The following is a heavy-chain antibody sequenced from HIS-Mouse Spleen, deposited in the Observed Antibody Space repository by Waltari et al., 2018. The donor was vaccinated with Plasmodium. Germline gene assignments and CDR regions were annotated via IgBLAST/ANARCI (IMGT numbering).Heavy chain of an antibody. D-gene: IGHD3-10*01. J-gene: IGHJ4*02. V-gene: IGHV3-15*01. CDR3: TTEYYYGSGSYSFDY. Sequence: EVQLVESGGGLVKAGGSLSLSCAASGFALSKAWMSWVRQAPGKGLEWVGRIKSKTDGGTTDYAAPVKGRFTISRDDSKNTLYLQMNSLKTEDTAVYYCTTEYYYGSGSYSFDYWGQGTLVTVSS. CDR1: GFALSKAW. CDR2: IKSKTDGGTT.